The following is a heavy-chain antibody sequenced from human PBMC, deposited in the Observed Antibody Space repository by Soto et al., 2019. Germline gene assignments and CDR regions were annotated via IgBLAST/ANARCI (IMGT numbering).Heavy chain of an antibody. J-gene: IGHJ3*02. CDR1: GFTFSSYA. D-gene: IGHD2-15*01. V-gene: IGHV3-64D*08. Sequence: GGSLRLSCSASGFTFSSYAMHWVRQAPGKGLEYVSAISSNGGSTYYADSVKGRFTISRDNSKNTLYLQMSSLRAEDTAVYYCVKKIVVVVAATEDAFDIWGQGTMVTVSS. CDR2: ISSNGGST. CDR3: VKKIVVVVAATEDAFDI.